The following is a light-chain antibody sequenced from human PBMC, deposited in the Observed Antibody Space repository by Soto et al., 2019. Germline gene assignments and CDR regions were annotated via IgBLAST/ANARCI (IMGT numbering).Light chain of an antibody. J-gene: IGKJ5*01. CDR1: QGIRGA. Sequence: AIQLTQSPSSLSASVGDRVTITCRASQGIRGALAWYQQRPGKPPKMLIYDVSKLERGVPSRFSGSDSGTHFTLTISSLQAEDFAPYYCQQFNSYPITFGQGTRLELK. V-gene: IGKV1-13*02. CDR3: QQFNSYPIT. CDR2: DVS.